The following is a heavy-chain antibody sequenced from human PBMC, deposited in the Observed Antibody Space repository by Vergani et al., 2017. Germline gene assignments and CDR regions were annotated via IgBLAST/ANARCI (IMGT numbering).Heavy chain of an antibody. J-gene: IGHJ4*02. D-gene: IGHD2-21*01. V-gene: IGHV4-39*01. CDR1: GDSINTNNYY. CDR2: IYYSGTT. Sequence: QLQLQESGPGLVKPSETLSLSCTVSGDSINTNNYYWGWIRQPPGKGLEWIGNIYYSGTTYYNPSLKSRVTLSLDTSKKQISLHLTSVTAADTAVYYCARHISVVRPSSMTAFDYWGQGTLVTVSS. CDR3: ARHISVVRPSSMTAFDY.